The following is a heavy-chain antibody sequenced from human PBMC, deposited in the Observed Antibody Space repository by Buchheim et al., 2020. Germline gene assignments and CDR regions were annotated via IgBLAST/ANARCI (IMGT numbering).Heavy chain of an antibody. Sequence: EVRLVESGGGLVQPGGSLRLSCAASGFTFSNYWMTWLRQGPGTGLEWVANIKPDGSDQFYVDSVKGRFTISRDNVRNSLHLQMDSLRAEDTAVYYCARWMAVAGIVEWGQGTL. V-gene: IGHV3-7*01. CDR3: ARWMAVAGIVE. D-gene: IGHD6-19*01. CDR1: GFTFSNYW. CDR2: IKPDGSDQ. J-gene: IGHJ4*02.